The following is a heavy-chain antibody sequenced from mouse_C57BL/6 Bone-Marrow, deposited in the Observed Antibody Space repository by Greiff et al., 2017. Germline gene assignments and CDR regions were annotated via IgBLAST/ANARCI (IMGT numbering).Heavy chain of an antibody. V-gene: IGHV1-69*01. D-gene: IGHD4-1*01. CDR1: GYTFTSYW. CDR2: IDPSDSYT. Sequence: VQLQQPGAELVMPGASVKLSCKASGYTFTSYWMHWVKQTPGQGLEWIGEIDPSDSYTNYNQKFKGKSTLTVDKSSSTAYMQLSSLTSEDSAVYYCARSLTAFDYWGQGTTRTVAS. CDR3: ARSLTAFDY. J-gene: IGHJ2*01.